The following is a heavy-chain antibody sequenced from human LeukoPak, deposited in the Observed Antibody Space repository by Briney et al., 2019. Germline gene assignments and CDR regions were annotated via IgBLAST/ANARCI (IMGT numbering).Heavy chain of an antibody. J-gene: IGHJ6*02. CDR1: GYTFTSYG. Sequence: ASVKVSCKDSGYTFTSYGISWVRQAPGQGLEWMGWISAYNGNTNYAQKLQGRVTMTTDTSTSTAYMELRSLRSDDTAVYYCAFTRGYYYYYGMDVWGQGTTVTVSS. CDR3: AFTRGYYYYYGMDV. V-gene: IGHV1-18*01. CDR2: ISAYNGNT.